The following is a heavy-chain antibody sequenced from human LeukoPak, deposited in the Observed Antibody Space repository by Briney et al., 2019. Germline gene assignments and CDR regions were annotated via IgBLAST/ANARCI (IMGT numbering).Heavy chain of an antibody. D-gene: IGHD2-15*01. CDR3: ARGVGSPNYFDY. J-gene: IGHJ4*02. Sequence: SETLSLTCAVYGGSFSGHSWSWIRQAPGKGLEWIGEISHTGGINYNPSLKSRVTISVDTSKNQFSLKLSSVTAADTAVYYCARGVGSPNYFDYWGQGTLVTVSS. CDR2: ISHTGGI. CDR1: GGSFSGHS. V-gene: IGHV4-34*01.